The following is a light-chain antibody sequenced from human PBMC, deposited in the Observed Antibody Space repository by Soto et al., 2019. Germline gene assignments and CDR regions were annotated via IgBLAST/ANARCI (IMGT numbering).Light chain of an antibody. CDR2: GAS. J-gene: IGKJ1*01. Sequence: EIVMTQSPATLSVSPGERPTLSCMASQSVSSNLAWYQQKPGQAPRLLIYGASTRATGIPARFSGSGSGTEFTLTISSLQSEDFAVYYCQQDNNWPPTFGQGTKVDI. CDR3: QQDNNWPPT. V-gene: IGKV3-15*01. CDR1: QSVSSN.